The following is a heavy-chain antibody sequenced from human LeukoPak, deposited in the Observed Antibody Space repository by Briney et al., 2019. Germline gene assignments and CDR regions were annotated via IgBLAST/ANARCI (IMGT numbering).Heavy chain of an antibody. CDR3: AKVGAGGGDY. V-gene: IGHV3-30*18. D-gene: IGHD1-26*01. CDR1: GFTFSSYG. Sequence: GRSLRLSCAASGFTFSSYGMHWVRQAPGKGLEWVAVISYDGSNKYYADSVKGRFTISRDNSKNTLYLQMNSLRAEDTAVYYCAKVGAGGGDYWGQGTLVTVSS. J-gene: IGHJ4*02. CDR2: ISYDGSNK.